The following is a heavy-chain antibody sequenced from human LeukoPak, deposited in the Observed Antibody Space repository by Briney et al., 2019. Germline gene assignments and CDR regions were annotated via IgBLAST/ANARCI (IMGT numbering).Heavy chain of an antibody. CDR3: ARDFSYGSGFDY. V-gene: IGHV3-64*01. Sequence: GGSLRLSCAASGFSISSYALHWVRQAPGKGLQYVSGISNGGSIDYANSVKGRFTISRDNSKNTLYLQMGSLRPEDMAVYYCARDFSYGSGFDYWGQGILVTVSS. J-gene: IGHJ4*02. D-gene: IGHD5-18*01. CDR1: GFSISSYA. CDR2: ISNGGSI.